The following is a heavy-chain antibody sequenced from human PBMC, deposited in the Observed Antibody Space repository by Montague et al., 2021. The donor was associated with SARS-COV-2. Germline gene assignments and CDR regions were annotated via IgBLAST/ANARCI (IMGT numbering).Heavy chain of an antibody. V-gene: IGHV4-39*01. J-gene: IGHJ5*02. D-gene: IGHD3-10*01. CDR1: CGSIRSRTYY. CDR2: IYYSGST. Sequence: SETLSLTCTVSCGSIRSRTYYWGWIRQPPGKGLEWIGSIYYSGSTYYNPSLKSRVTISVDTSKNQFSLKLNSVTAADTAVYFCVRVRGSGWFDPWGQGILVTVSS. CDR3: VRVRGSGWFDP.